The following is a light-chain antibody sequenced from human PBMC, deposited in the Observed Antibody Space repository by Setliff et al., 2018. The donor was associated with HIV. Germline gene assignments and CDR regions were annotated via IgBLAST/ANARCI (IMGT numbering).Light chain of an antibody. CDR1: QVISNY. CDR3: QKYNSASWT. CDR2: AAS. Sequence: DIQMTQSPSSLSASGGDRVTITCRASQVISNYLAWYQQKPGKVPKLLIYAASTLQSGVPSRFSGSGSGTDFTLTISSLQPEDVAIYYCQKYNSASWTFGQGTKWIS. V-gene: IGKV1-27*01. J-gene: IGKJ1*01.